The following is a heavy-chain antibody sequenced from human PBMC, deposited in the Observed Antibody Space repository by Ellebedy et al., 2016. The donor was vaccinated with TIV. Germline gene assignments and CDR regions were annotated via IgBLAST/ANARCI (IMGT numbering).Heavy chain of an antibody. D-gene: IGHD1-26*01. Sequence: GESLKISCAASGSTFSSYAMSWVRQAPGKGLEWLSAITGSGDGGRTYSADSVKGRFTISRDNSKNTLYLQMNSLRAEDTAVYYCAGRSGTYSDAFDIWGQGTMVTVSS. J-gene: IGHJ3*02. CDR3: AGRSGTYSDAFDI. CDR1: GSTFSSYA. CDR2: ITGSGDGGRT. V-gene: IGHV3-23*01.